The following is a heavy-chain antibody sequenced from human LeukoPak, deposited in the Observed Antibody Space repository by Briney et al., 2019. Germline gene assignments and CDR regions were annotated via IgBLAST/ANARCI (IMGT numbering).Heavy chain of an antibody. CDR3: ARGFKKGLFVVVPAATRHFDY. J-gene: IGHJ4*02. CDR2: MNPNSGNT. V-gene: IGHV1-8*01. D-gene: IGHD2-2*01. Sequence: GASVKVSCKASGYTFTSYDINWVRQATGQGLEWMGWMNPNSGNTGYAQKFQGRVTMTRNTSISTAYMELSSLRSEDTVVYYCARGFKKGLFVVVPAATRHFDYWGQGTLVTVSS. CDR1: GYTFTSYD.